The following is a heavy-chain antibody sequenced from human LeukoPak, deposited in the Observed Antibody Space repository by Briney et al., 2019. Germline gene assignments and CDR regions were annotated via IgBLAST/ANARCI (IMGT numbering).Heavy chain of an antibody. CDR1: GGSISSYS. CDR2: IYYSGST. CDR3: ARGRKRFDP. Sequence: SETLSLTCTVSGGSISSYSWSWIRQPPGKGLEWIGYIYYSGSTTYSPSLKSRVTISVDTSKNRFSLKLNSVTAADTAVYYCARGRKRFDPWGQGTLVTVSS. J-gene: IGHJ5*02. V-gene: IGHV4-59*01.